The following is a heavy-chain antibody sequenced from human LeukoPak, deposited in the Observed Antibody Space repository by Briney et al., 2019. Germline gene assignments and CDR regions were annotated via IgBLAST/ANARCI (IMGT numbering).Heavy chain of an antibody. CDR3: ARGPHYHDSSGYPPYHQYYMDV. D-gene: IGHD3-22*01. CDR2: IYYSGST. J-gene: IGHJ6*03. Sequence: SETLSLTCAVSGGSISGHYWSWIRQPSGKRLEWIGYIYYSGSTNYNPSLMSRVTISVDTSKNQFSLKLSSVTAADTAVYYCARGPHYHDSSGYPPYHQYYMDVWGEGTTVTVSS. V-gene: IGHV4-59*11. CDR1: GGSISGHY.